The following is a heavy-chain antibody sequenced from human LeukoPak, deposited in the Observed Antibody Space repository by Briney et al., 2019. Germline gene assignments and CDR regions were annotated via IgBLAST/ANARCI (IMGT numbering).Heavy chain of an antibody. CDR3: ARLIMAIRTLAFFDY. V-gene: IGHV4-39*01. Sequence: SETLSLTCTVSGGSISSSSYYWGWIRQPPGKGLEWIGSIYYSGSTYYNPSLKSRVTISVDTSKNQFSLKLSSVTAADTAVYYCARLIMAIRTLAFFDYWGQGTLVTVSS. D-gene: IGHD5-24*01. CDR2: IYYSGST. CDR1: GGSISSSSYY. J-gene: IGHJ4*02.